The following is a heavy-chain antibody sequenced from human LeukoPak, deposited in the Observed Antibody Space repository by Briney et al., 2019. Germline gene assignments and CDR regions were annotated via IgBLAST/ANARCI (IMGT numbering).Heavy chain of an antibody. CDR1: GFTFDRFT. Sequence: PGGSLRLSCAASGFTFDRFTIHWVRHTPGKGLEWVSLINRRGHTFYADFVKGRFTISRDNSRNSVFLQMNSLRPEDTALYHCAKEVDCPADCLFFHSWGQGTLVTVSS. J-gene: IGHJ4*02. CDR2: INRRGHT. D-gene: IGHD2-21*02. V-gene: IGHV3-43*01. CDR3: AKEVDCPADCLFFHS.